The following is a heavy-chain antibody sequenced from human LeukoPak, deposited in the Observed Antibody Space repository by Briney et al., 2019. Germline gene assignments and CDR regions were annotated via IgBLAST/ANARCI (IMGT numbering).Heavy chain of an antibody. V-gene: IGHV3-30*18. J-gene: IGHJ5*02. CDR1: RFSFSSYG. CDR2: ISYDGSNK. CDR3: AKGGIPDDP. Sequence: GRSLRLSCAASRFSFSSYGMHWVRQAPGKGLEWVAVISYDGSNKYHADSVKGRFTISRDNSKNTLYLQMNSLRVEDTAVYYCAKGGIPDDPWGQGTLVTVSS. D-gene: IGHD2-21*01.